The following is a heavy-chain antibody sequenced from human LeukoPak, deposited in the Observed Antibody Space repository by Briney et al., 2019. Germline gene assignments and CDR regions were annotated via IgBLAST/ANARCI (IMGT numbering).Heavy chain of an antibody. CDR1: GFTLSGSW. CDR2: INSDGSST. CDR3: ARRDNYDY. V-gene: IGHV3-74*01. Sequence: GGSLRLSCAASGFTLSGSWMHWVRQAPGKGLVWVSRINSDGSSTSYADSVKGRFTISRDNAKNTLYLQVSSLRAEDTAVYYCARRDNYDYWGQGTLVTVSS. D-gene: IGHD2-15*01. J-gene: IGHJ4*02.